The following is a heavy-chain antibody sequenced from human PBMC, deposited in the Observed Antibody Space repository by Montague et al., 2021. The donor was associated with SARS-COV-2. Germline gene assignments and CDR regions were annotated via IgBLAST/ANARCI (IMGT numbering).Heavy chain of an antibody. CDR1: GGSISSGGYY. CDR2: IYYSGST. Sequence: TLSLTCTVSGGSISSGGYYWSWIRQHPGKGLEWIGYIYYSGSTYYNPSLKSRVTISVDTSKNQFSLKLSSVTAADTAVYYCARYGNTMGGAFDIWGQGTMVTVSP. D-gene: IGHD3-16*01. CDR3: ARYGNTMGGAFDI. J-gene: IGHJ3*02. V-gene: IGHV4-31*03.